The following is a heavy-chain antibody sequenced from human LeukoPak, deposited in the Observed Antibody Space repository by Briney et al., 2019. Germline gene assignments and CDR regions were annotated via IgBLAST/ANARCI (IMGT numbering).Heavy chain of an antibody. V-gene: IGHV1-46*01. CDR2: INPSGDPT. CDR3: ARSSGYYSSLFYMHV. J-gene: IGHJ6*03. Sequence: ASVKLSCKASGYTVTSYDMHCVRQAPGQGLEWVGIINPSGDPTTYAQKFQGRVTMTSDISTSTVYMELSSLRSEDTAVYYCARSSGYYSSLFYMHVWGKGTTVTVSS. CDR1: GYTVTSYD. D-gene: IGHD3-22*01.